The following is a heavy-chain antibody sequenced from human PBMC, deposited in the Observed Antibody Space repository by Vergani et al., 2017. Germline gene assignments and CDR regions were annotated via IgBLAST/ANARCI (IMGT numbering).Heavy chain of an antibody. D-gene: IGHD3-10*01. CDR2: IYTTGST. CDR1: GCSISSGSYY. J-gene: IGHJ5*02. CDR3: AGDYYGSGGTGLSRGVNWFDP. V-gene: IGHV4-61*02. Sequence: QVQLQESGPGLVKPSQTLSLPCTVSGCSISSGSYYWTWIRQPAGKGLEWIGRIYTTGSTNYNPSLKSRVPISLDTPKNQFSLKLSSVTAADTAVYYCAGDYYGSGGTGLSRGVNWFDPWGQGTLLTVSS.